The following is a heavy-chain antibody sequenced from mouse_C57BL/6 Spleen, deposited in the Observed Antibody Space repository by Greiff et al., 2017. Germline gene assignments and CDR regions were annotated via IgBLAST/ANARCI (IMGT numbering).Heavy chain of an antibody. D-gene: IGHD1-1*01. Sequence: VQLQQSGAELVRPGASVKLSCTASGFNIKDDYMHWVKQRPEQGLEWIGWIDPENGDTEYASKFQGKATITADTSSNTAYLQLSSLTSEDTAVYYWTTDGSSSWFAYWGQGTLVTVSA. V-gene: IGHV14-4*01. CDR2: IDPENGDT. CDR1: GFNIKDDY. J-gene: IGHJ3*01. CDR3: TTDGSSSWFAY.